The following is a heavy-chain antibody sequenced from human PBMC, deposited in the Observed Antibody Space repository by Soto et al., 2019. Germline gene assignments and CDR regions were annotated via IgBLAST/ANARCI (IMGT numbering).Heavy chain of an antibody. CDR2: LSSSSSAI. V-gene: IGHV3-11*01. D-gene: IGHD5-12*01. CDR1: GFTFSDYD. CDR3: AKEGYSGYSTFDY. Sequence: PGGSLRLSCAASGFTFSDYDMSWIRQAPGKGLEWVSFLSSSSSAIYYADSVKGRFSISRDNAKNSLYLQMNSLRAEDTAVYYCAKEGYSGYSTFDYWGHGTLVTVSS. J-gene: IGHJ4*01.